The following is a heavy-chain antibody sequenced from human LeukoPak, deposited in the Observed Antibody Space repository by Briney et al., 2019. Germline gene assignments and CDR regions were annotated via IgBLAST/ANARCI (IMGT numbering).Heavy chain of an antibody. J-gene: IGHJ4*02. D-gene: IGHD3-3*01. V-gene: IGHV3-21*01. CDR3: ARGGYDFWSPNYYLDY. CDR2: ISSSSSYI. CDR1: GFTFSSYS. Sequence: PGGSLRLSCAASGFTFSSYSMNWVRQAPGKGLEWVSSISSSSSYIYYADSVKGRFTISRDNAKNSLYLQMNSLRAEDTAVYYCARGGYDFWSPNYYLDYWGQGTLVTVSS.